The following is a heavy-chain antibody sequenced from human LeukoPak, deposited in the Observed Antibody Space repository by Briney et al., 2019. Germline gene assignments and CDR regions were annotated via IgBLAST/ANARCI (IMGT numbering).Heavy chain of an antibody. Sequence: GSLRLSCAASGFTFSDYYMSWIRQAPGKGLEWIGEINHSGSTNYNPSLKSRVTISVDTSKNQFSLKLSSVTAADTAVYYCARLLRRKGGYYMDVWGKGTTVTISS. CDR2: INHSGST. J-gene: IGHJ6*03. CDR3: ARLLRRKGGYYMDV. V-gene: IGHV4-34*01. CDR1: GFTFSDYY. D-gene: IGHD1-14*01.